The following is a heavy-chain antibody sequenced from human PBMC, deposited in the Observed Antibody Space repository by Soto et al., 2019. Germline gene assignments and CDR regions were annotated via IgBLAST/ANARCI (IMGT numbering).Heavy chain of an antibody. D-gene: IGHD6-19*01. J-gene: IGHJ4*02. CDR1: GFPFSAYD. V-gene: IGHV3-48*01. CDR3: ARDRTYSSDYYHFFDN. Sequence: GSLRLSCTTSGFPFSAYDMDWVRQAPGKGPEWVAYISSGGTIHYPDSVRGRLTISRDNDRNSLYLQMSGLTAEDSAVYYCARDRTYSSDYYHFFDNWGQGTLVTVSS. CDR2: ISSGGTI.